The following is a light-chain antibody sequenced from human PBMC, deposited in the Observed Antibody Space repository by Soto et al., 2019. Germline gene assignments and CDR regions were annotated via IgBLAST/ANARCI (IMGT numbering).Light chain of an antibody. J-gene: IGKJ4*01. CDR3: QQRINFPLA. CDR2: DAS. CDR1: QSVSTY. Sequence: EIVLTQSPATLSLSPGERATLSCRASQSVSTYLAWYQQKPGQAPRLLIYDASNRATDIPARFSGSGSGTDFTLTISSLEPDEFAVYYCQQRINFPLAVGGGTNVEIK. V-gene: IGKV3-11*01.